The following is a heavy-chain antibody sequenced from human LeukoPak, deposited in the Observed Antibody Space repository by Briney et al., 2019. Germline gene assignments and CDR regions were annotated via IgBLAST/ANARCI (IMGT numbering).Heavy chain of an antibody. Sequence: GGSLRLSCAASGFTFSNYGMHWVRQAPGKGLEWEAFVRYDESTKFYADSVKGRFTISRDNSKTTLYLQMNGLRAEDTAVYYCARGLCSGGSCYFPKYNWFDPWGQGTLVTVSS. CDR1: GFTFSNYG. V-gene: IGHV3-30*02. J-gene: IGHJ5*02. D-gene: IGHD2-15*01. CDR3: ARGLCSGGSCYFPKYNWFDP. CDR2: VRYDESTK.